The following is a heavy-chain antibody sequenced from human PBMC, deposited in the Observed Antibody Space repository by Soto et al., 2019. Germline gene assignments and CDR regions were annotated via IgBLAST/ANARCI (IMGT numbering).Heavy chain of an antibody. J-gene: IGHJ5*01. CDR3: ARVKVVTATDF. CDR1: GFTFSSCS. Sequence: VSLRLSCAASGFTFSSCSMNWVRQAPGKGLEWVSYISSSSSTIYYADSVKGRFTISRDNAKNSLYLQMHSLRDGDTAVYYCARVKVVTATDFWGHGTLVTVSS. CDR2: ISSSSSTI. D-gene: IGHD2-21*02. V-gene: IGHV3-48*02.